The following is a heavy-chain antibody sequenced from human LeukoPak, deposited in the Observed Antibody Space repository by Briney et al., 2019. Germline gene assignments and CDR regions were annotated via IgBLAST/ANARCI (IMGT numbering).Heavy chain of an antibody. CDR2: ISGSGGST. CDR1: GFTYSNYA. J-gene: IGHJ4*02. D-gene: IGHD2-2*01. CDR3: ARVAKTPCSTSCYFDY. V-gene: IGHV3-23*01. Sequence: GGSLRLSCAASGFTYSNYAMSWVRQAPGKGLEWVSGISGSGGSTYYADSVKGRFTISRDNAKNSLYLQMNSLRAEDTAVYYCARVAKTPCSTSCYFDYWGQGTLVTVSS.